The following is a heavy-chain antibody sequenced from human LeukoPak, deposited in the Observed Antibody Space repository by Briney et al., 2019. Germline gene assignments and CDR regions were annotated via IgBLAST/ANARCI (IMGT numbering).Heavy chain of an antibody. J-gene: IGHJ4*02. D-gene: IGHD3-10*01. V-gene: IGHV3-49*04. CDR3: TRPIYDSGTYYFDY. Sequence: GSLRLFCTVFGFTFGGYGMRWVRQAPGKGVGWVSLIRRRASGGTTEIAASVKGRFTISRDDSKSIAYLQMNSLKTEDTAVYYCTRPIYDSGTYYFDYWGQGTLVTVSS. CDR1: GFTFGGYG. CDR2: IRRRASGGTT.